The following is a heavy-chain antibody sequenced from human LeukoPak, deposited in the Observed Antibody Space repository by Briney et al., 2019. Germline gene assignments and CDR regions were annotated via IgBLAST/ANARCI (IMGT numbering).Heavy chain of an antibody. CDR1: GGSISSGGYS. CDR3: ARDAKLHSAFDI. J-gene: IGHJ3*02. V-gene: IGHV4-30-2*01. Sequence: SQTLSLTCAVSGGSISSGGYSWSWIRQPPGKGLEWIGYIYHSGSTYYNPSLKSRVTISVDTSKNRFSLKLSSVTAADTAVYYCARDAKLHSAFDIWGQGTMVTVSS. CDR2: IYHSGST. D-gene: IGHD1-26*01.